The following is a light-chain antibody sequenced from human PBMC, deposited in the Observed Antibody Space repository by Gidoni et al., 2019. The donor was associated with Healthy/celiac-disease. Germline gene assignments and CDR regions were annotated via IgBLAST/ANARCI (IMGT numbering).Light chain of an antibody. CDR3: QQYNSYWT. Sequence: DIQMTQSPSTLSASVGDRVNITCRASQSISSWLAWYQQKPGKAPKLLIYKASSLESGVPSRFSGSGSGTEFTLTISSLQPDDFATYYCQQYNSYWTFXXXTKVEIK. V-gene: IGKV1-5*03. CDR2: KAS. J-gene: IGKJ1*01. CDR1: QSISSW.